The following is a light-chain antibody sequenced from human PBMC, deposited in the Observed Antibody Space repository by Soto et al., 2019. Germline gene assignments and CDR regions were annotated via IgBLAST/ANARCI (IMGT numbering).Light chain of an antibody. CDR1: SSDVGAYKF. CDR2: DVS. V-gene: IGLV2-14*01. Sequence: QSALTQPASVSGSPGQSITISCTGTSSDVGAYKFVSWYQQHPDKAPKLLIYDVSNRPSGVSNRFSGSKSGYTASLTIYGLQAEDEADYYCMSYTRTTTVVFGGGTKLTVL. J-gene: IGLJ3*02. CDR3: MSYTRTTTVV.